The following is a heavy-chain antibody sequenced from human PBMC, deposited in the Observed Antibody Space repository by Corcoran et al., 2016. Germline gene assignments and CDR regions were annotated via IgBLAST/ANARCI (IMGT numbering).Heavy chain of an antibody. J-gene: IGHJ5*02. D-gene: IGHD6-13*01. CDR1: GGSISSYY. CDR2: IYYSGST. CDR3: ARVRRSSWNTWFDP. V-gene: IGHV4-59*01. Sequence: QVQLQESGPGLVKPSETLSLTYTVSGGSISSYYWSWIRQPPGKGLEWIGYIYYSGSTNYNPSLKSRVTISVDTSKNQFSLKLSSVTAADTAVYYGARVRRSSWNTWFDPWGQGTLVTVSS.